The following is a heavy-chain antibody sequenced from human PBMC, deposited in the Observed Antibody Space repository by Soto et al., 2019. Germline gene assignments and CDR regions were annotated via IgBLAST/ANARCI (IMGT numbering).Heavy chain of an antibody. Sequence: EVQLLDSGGGLGQPGGSLGLSCAASGFTFSGYALTWVRQAPGKGLEWVSAISGGGDATFYADSVKGRFTISRDNSKNTLYLQMNTLRAEDTAVYYCARKVSGSTGRPDLWYFDLWGRGTLVTVSS. CDR3: ARKVSGSTGRPDLWYFDL. CDR2: ISGGGDAT. V-gene: IGHV3-23*01. CDR1: GFTFSGYA. D-gene: IGHD3-10*01. J-gene: IGHJ2*01.